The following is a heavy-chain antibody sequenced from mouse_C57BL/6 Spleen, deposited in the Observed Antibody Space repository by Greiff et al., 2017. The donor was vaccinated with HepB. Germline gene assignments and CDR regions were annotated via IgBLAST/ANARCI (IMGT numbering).Heavy chain of an antibody. CDR2: IRNKANNHAT. Sequence: EVKLEESGGGLVQPGGSMKLSCAASGFTFSDAWMDWVRQSPEKGLEWVAEIRNKANNHATYYAESVKGRFTISRDYSKSSVYLQMNSLRAEDTGIYYCTRPMITEGRRRRAFDYWGQGTTLTVSS. V-gene: IGHV6-6*01. D-gene: IGHD2-4*01. J-gene: IGHJ2*01. CDR3: TRPMITEGRRRRAFDY. CDR1: GFTFSDAW.